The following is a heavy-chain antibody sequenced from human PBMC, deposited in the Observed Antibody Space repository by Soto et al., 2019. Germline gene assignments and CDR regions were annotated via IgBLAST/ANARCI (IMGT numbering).Heavy chain of an antibody. J-gene: IGHJ4*02. V-gene: IGHV4-30-2*01. CDR3: ARPAIATTVSAFDC. D-gene: IGHD6-13*01. CDR2: IYHSGST. CDR1: GGSISSGGYS. Sequence: SETLSLTCAVSGGSISSGGYSWSWIRQPPGKGLEWIGYIYHSGSTYYNPSLKSRVTISVDRSKNQFSLKLTSVTAADTAMYFCARPAIATTVSAFDCWGQGTLVTVSS.